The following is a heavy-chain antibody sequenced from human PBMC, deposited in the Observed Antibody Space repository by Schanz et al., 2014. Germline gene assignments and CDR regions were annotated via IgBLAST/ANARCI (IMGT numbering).Heavy chain of an antibody. Sequence: QLQLQESGPGLVIPSETLSLTCTVSGGSISSSTYYWGWIRQPPGKGPEWIGTIDDTGSTYYTPSRGGVPPLSVDTSKSQLSVQLTSVTAADTAVYYCARLMVPGWFDPWGQGQLVTVSS. V-gene: IGHV4-39*01. J-gene: IGHJ5*02. CDR3: ARLMVPGWFDP. CDR1: GGSISSSTYY. D-gene: IGHD3-10*01. CDR2: IDDTGST.